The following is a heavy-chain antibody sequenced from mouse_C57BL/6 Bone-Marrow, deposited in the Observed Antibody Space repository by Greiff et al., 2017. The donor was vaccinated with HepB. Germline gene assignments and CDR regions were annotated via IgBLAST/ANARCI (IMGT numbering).Heavy chain of an antibody. J-gene: IGHJ4*01. V-gene: IGHV1-75*01. CDR1: GYTFTDYY. D-gene: IGHD2-5*01. Sequence: QVQLQQSGPELVKPGASVKISCKASGYTFTDYYINWVKQRPGQGLEWIGWIFPGSGSTYYNEKFKGKATLTVDESSSTAYMLLSSLTTEDSAVYFYASTYSNYTYYYAMDYWGQGTSVTVSS. CDR2: IFPGSGST. CDR3: ASTYSNYTYYYAMDY.